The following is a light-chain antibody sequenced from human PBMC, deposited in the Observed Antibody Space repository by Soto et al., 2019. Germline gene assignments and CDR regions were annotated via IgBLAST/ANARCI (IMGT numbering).Light chain of an antibody. Sequence: EIVMTQSPATLSVSPGERATLSYRASQSVSSKLAWYQQKPGQGPRLLIYGASTRATGIPARFSGSGSGTEFPLTISSLQSEDFAVYYCQHYSTWLWTFGQGTKVEIK. CDR1: QSVSSK. CDR3: QHYSTWLWT. V-gene: IGKV3-15*01. CDR2: GAS. J-gene: IGKJ1*01.